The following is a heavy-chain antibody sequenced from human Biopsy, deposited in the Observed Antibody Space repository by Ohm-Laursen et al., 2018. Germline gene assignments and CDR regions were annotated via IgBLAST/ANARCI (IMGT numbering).Heavy chain of an antibody. CDR2: MSPNTGNT. D-gene: IGHD1-26*01. V-gene: IGHV1-8*01. CDR3: ARWETTLGRSLDS. Sequence: ASVKVSCKASGYTFTSHDINWVRQATGQGLEWMGWMSPNTGNTVYAQRFQDRVTMTSDTSTGTAYMELASLTSDDTAVYFCARWETTLGRSLDSWGQGTLVAVSS. CDR1: GYTFTSHD. J-gene: IGHJ4*02.